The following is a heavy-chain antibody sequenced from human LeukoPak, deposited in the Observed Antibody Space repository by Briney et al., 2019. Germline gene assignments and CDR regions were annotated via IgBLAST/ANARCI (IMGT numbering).Heavy chain of an antibody. CDR3: ARGGNGWYFDL. D-gene: IGHD1-14*01. CDR2: IDHSGST. V-gene: IGHV4-34*01. Sequence: SETLSLTCAVQGASLRGSYWSWIRQPPGKGLQWIGQIDHSGSTHSIPSLKSRVTISLDTSQSQVSLKVNSVTAADTAVYFCARGGNGWYFDLWGRGTLVTISS. J-gene: IGHJ2*01. CDR1: GASLRGSY.